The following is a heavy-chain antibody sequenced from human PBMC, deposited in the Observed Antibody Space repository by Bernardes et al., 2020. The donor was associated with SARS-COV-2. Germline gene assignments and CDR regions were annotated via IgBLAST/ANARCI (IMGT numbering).Heavy chain of an antibody. CDR1: GDSFSTYW. J-gene: IGHJ4*02. CDR2: IFPGDSII. Sequence: GESLKISCKGSGDSFSTYWIGWVRQMPGKGLEWMGIIFPGDSIIRYSPSFEGQVTISADKSTTTAYLQWSSLRASDTATYYCARIDEVTGRDYWGQGTLVTVSS. V-gene: IGHV5-51*01. CDR3: ARIDEVTGRDY. D-gene: IGHD6-19*01.